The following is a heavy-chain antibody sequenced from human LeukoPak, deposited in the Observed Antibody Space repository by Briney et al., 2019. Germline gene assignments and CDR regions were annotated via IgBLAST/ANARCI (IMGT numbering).Heavy chain of an antibody. CDR2: ISSNSSYI. CDR1: GFTFSSYC. CDR3: ARDTLKRASDI. V-gene: IGHV3-21*01. J-gene: IGHJ3*02. Sequence: GGSLRLSCAASGFTFSSYCMNWVRQASGKGREWIASISSNSSYIYYADSVKGRFTISRDNAKSSLYLQMNSLRAEDTAVYYCARDTLKRASDIWGQGTMVTVSS.